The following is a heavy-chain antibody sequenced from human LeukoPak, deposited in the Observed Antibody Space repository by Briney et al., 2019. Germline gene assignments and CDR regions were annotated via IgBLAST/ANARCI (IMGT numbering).Heavy chain of an antibody. V-gene: IGHV4-59*11. Sequence: SETLSLTCTVSGGSISSHYWSWIRQPPGKGLEWIAYLFDSVNTKDNPSLQSRLTLSADTSKNQFSLRLSSVTAADTAVYYCATIKRGSVFGYFDFWGQGIKVTVSS. CDR3: ATIKRGSVFGYFDF. D-gene: IGHD5-18*01. CDR1: GGSISSHY. CDR2: LFDSVNT. J-gene: IGHJ4*02.